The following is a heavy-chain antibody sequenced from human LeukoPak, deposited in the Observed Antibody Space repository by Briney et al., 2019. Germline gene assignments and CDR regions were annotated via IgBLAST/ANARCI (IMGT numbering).Heavy chain of an antibody. J-gene: IGHJ4*02. CDR1: GYTFTSYA. V-gene: IGHV1-69*04. CDR3: ARAENIAHYGSGGSDY. CDR2: IIPILGIA. D-gene: IGHD3-10*01. Sequence: GASVKVSCKASGYTFTSYAISWVRQAPGQGLEWMGRIIPILGIANYAQKFQGRVTITADKSTSTAYMELSSLRSEDTAVYCCARAENIAHYGSGGSDYWGQGTLVTVSS.